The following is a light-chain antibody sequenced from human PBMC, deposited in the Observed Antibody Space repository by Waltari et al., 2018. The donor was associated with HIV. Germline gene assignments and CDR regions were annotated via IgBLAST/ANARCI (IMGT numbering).Light chain of an antibody. CDR3: QAWDSATGV. CDR1: KLGGKY. V-gene: IGLV3-1*01. CDR2: QDN. Sequence: SYELTQPPSVSVSPGQQDSITCSGNKLGGKYASWYQQKPGQSPVLVIYQDNKRPSGIPERFSGSNSGNTATLTISGTQTMDEADYYCQAWDSATGVFGGGTNLTVL. J-gene: IGLJ2*01.